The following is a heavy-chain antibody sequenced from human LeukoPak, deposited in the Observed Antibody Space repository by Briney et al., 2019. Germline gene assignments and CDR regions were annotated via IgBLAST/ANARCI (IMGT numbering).Heavy chain of an antibody. CDR2: IKQDGSEK. CDR1: GFTFSNYW. D-gene: IGHD1-26*01. V-gene: IGHV3-7*01. CDR3: ARYSGSYEHDY. J-gene: IGHJ4*02. Sequence: GGSLRLSCAASGFTFSNYWMSWVRQAPGKGLEWVANIKQDGSEKYYVDSVKGRFTISRGNAKNSLYLQMNSLKAEDTAVYYCARYSGSYEHDYWGQGTLVTVSS.